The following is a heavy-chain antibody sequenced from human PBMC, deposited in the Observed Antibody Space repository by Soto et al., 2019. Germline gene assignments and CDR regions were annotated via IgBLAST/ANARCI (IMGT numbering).Heavy chain of an antibody. V-gene: IGHV3-23*01. CDR3: AKDQTPYAPYGMDV. CDR1: GFTFSSYA. CDR2: IIGSGDST. D-gene: IGHD3-16*01. J-gene: IGHJ6*02. Sequence: GGSLRLSCAASGFTFSSYAMSWVRQVPGKGLDWVSTIIGSGDSTFYTDSVKGRFTISRDNSNNTVYLQMNSLRAEDTAVYYCAKDQTPYAPYGMDVWGQGTTVTVSS.